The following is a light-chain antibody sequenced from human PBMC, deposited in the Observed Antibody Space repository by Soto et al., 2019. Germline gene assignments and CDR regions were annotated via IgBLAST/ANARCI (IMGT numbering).Light chain of an antibody. V-gene: IGLV1-44*01. CDR1: SSNIGSNT. CDR2: YNN. Sequence: QSALTQPPSASGTPGQRVTISCSGSSSNIGSNTVNWYQQLPGTAPTLLIYYNNQRPSGVPDRFSGSKSGTSASLAISGLQSEDEAHYYCAAWDDSIYGWVFGGGTKVTVL. J-gene: IGLJ3*02. CDR3: AAWDDSIYGWV.